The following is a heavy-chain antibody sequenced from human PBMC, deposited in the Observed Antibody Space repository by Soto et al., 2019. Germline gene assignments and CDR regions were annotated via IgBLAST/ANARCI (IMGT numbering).Heavy chain of an antibody. D-gene: IGHD1-26*01. V-gene: IGHV3-15*07. CDR2: IKSKTDGGTT. CDR3: TTEPVGATKFDY. Sequence: EVQLVESGGGLVKPGGSLRLSCAASGFTFSNAWMNWVRQALGKGLEWVGRIKSKTDGGTTDYAAPVKGRFTISRDDSKNTLYLQMNSLKTEDTAVYYCTTEPVGATKFDYWGQGTLVTVSS. CDR1: GFTFSNAW. J-gene: IGHJ4*02.